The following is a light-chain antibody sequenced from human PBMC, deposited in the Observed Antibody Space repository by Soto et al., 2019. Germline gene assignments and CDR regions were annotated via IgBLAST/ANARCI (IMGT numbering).Light chain of an antibody. Sequence: QSVLTQPASVSGSPGQSIATSCTGTSSDVGGYNYVSWYQQHPGKAPKLLINDVSNRPSGVSSRFSGSKSGNTASLTISGLQAEDEADYYCSSYXISSTYVSVPGTKVTVL. CDR3: SSYXISSTYV. J-gene: IGLJ1*01. V-gene: IGLV2-14*01. CDR2: DVS. CDR1: SSDVGGYNY.